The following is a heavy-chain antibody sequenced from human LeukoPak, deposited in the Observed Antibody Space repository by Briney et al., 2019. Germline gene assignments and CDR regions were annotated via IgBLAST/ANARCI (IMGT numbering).Heavy chain of an antibody. Sequence: GGSLRLSCVASGFIFSSYWMTWVRLAPGKGLEWVANIKHDGSEKYYLDSVKGRFTISRDNAKNSLYLQMNSLRAEDTAIYYCARHVPVGGVIIYPIGYWGQGTLVTVSS. J-gene: IGHJ4*02. D-gene: IGHD3-10*01. V-gene: IGHV3-7*01. CDR3: ARHVPVGGVIIYPIGY. CDR1: GFIFSSYW. CDR2: IKHDGSEK.